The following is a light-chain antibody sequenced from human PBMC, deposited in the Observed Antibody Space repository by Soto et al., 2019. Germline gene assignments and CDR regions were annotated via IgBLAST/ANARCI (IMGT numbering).Light chain of an antibody. CDR2: DAS. V-gene: IGKV3-11*01. CDR1: QSVSSY. J-gene: IGKJ5*01. Sequence: EIVLTQSPATLSLSPGESATISCLASQSVSSYLAWYQQKPGQAPRLLIYDASNRATGIPARFSGSGSGTDFTLTISSLEPEDFAVYYCQQRSNWPPITFGQGTRLEI. CDR3: QQRSNWPPIT.